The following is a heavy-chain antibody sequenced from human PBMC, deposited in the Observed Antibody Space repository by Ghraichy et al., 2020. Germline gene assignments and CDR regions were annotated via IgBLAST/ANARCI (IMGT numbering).Heavy chain of an antibody. CDR2: IYYSGST. Sequence: SETLSLTCTVSGGSISSYYWSWIRQPPGKGLEWIGYIYYSGSTNYNPSLKSRVTISVDTSKNQFSLKLSSVTAADTAVYYCAREGEYYGSGAIDYWGQGTLVTVSS. CDR3: AREGEYYGSGAIDY. J-gene: IGHJ4*02. V-gene: IGHV4-59*01. CDR1: GGSISSYY. D-gene: IGHD3-10*01.